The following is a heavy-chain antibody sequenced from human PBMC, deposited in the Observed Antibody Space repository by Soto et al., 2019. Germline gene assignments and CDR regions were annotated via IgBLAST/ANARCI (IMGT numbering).Heavy chain of an antibody. CDR2: ISSGSSYI. Sequence: PGGSLRLSCAASGFTFSIYGMKWVRHAPGKGLERVSSISSGSSYIYYADSVKGRFTISRDNAKNSLYLQMNSLRAEDTAVYYCAREGSSSQSYFDYWGQGTLVTVSS. V-gene: IGHV3-21*01. CDR1: GFTFSIYG. J-gene: IGHJ4*02. D-gene: IGHD6-6*01. CDR3: AREGSSSQSYFDY.